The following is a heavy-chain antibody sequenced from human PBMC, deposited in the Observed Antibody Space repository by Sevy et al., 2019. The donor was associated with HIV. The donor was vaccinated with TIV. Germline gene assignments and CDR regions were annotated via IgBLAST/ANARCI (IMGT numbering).Heavy chain of an antibody. J-gene: IGHJ4*02. V-gene: IGHV3-7*01. CDR3: VRAIAADASL. CDR1: GFTLNSYW. Sequence: GGSLRLSCAASGFTLNSYWMSWVRQAPGKGLEWVANIKQDGSVKYYVDSVKGRFTISRDNARNLVYLKMSSLTAEDTALYYCVRAIAADASLWGQGTLVTVSS. CDR2: IKQDGSVK. D-gene: IGHD6-13*01.